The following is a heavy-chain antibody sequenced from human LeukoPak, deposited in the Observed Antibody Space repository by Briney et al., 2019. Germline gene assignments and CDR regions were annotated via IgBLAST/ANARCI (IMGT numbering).Heavy chain of an antibody. CDR1: GFTFSAFG. CDR2: ISGSGGST. V-gene: IGHV3-23*01. Sequence: GGSLRLSCAASGFTFSAFGMNWVRQAPGKGLEWVSAISGSGGSTYYADSVKGRFTISRDNSKNTLYLQMNSLRAEDTAVYYCARAQGGNSMLPYWGQGTLVTVSS. J-gene: IGHJ4*02. CDR3: ARAQGGNSMLPY. D-gene: IGHD4-23*01.